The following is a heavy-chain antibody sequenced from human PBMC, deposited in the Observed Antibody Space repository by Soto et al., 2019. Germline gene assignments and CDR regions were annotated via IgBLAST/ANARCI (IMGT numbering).Heavy chain of an antibody. Sequence: SVKVSCKASGGTFSSYAISWVRQAPGQGLEWMGGIIPIFGTANYAQKFQGRVTITADKSTSTAYMELSSLRSEDTAVYYCARDRDFWSGYYFYYYGMDVWGQGSTVTVSS. CDR2: IIPIFGTA. CDR1: GGTFSSYA. V-gene: IGHV1-69*06. CDR3: ARDRDFWSGYYFYYYGMDV. D-gene: IGHD3-3*01. J-gene: IGHJ6*02.